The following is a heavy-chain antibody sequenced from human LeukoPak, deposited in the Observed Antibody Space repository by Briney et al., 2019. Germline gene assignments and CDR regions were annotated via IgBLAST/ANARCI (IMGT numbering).Heavy chain of an antibody. J-gene: IGHJ6*03. D-gene: IGHD2-2*01. CDR1: GFTFSDYY. CDR3: ARRNPHIVVVPAATIDYYYMDV. CDR2: ISSSGTTI. Sequence: KAGGSLRLSCAASGFTFSDYYMSWIRQAPGKGLEWVSYISSSGTTIYYADSVKGRFTISRDNAKNSLYLQMNSLRAEDTAVYYCARRNPHIVVVPAATIDYYYMDVWGKGTTVTVSS. V-gene: IGHV3-11*04.